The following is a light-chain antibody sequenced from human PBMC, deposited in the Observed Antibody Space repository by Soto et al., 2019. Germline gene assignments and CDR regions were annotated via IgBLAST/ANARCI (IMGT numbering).Light chain of an antibody. CDR3: QQYGSPPIT. Sequence: EIVLTQSPGTLSLSPEERATLSCRASQSVSSSYLAWYQQKPGQAPRLLIYGASSRATGIPDRFSGSGPGTDFTLTISRLEPEDFAVYYCQQYGSPPITFGQGTRLEIK. CDR2: GAS. V-gene: IGKV3-20*01. CDR1: QSVSSSY. J-gene: IGKJ5*01.